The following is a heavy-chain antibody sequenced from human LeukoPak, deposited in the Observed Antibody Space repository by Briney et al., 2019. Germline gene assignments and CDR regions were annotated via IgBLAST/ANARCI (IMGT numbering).Heavy chain of an antibody. CDR1: GGSFSGYY. CDR3: ARVVRTSCLDY. V-gene: IGHV4-34*01. Sequence: SETLSLTCAVYGGSFSGYYWSWIRQPPGKGLEWIGEINHSGSTNYNPSLKSRVTISVDTSKNQFSLKLSSVTAADTAVYYCARVVRTSCLDYWGQGTLVTVSS. J-gene: IGHJ4*02. D-gene: IGHD2-2*01. CDR2: INHSGST.